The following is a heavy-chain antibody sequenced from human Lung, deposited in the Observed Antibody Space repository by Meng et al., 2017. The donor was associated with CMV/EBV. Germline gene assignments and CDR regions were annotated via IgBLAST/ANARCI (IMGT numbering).Heavy chain of an antibody. D-gene: IGHD1-1*01. CDR1: GFSLRTSGEG. CDR3: AHRLPYDWKSPLNAFDN. J-gene: IGHJ3*02. CDR2: IYWNDNK. Sequence: SGXXLVXPTQTLTLTCTFSGFSLRTSGEGVGWIRQPPGKAPEYLGLIYWNDNKRYSPSLGSRITITKDTSRNQVVLTMTNLDPVDTAVYYCAHRLPYDWKSPLNAFDNWXIGT. V-gene: IGHV2-5*01.